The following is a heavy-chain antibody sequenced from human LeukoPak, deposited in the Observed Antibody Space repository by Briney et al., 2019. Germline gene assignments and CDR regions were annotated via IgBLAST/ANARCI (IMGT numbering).Heavy chain of an antibody. CDR3: ARGLELATTDTRWFDP. D-gene: IGHD6-13*01. CDR1: RYTFTGYY. CDR2: INPNSGGT. J-gene: IGHJ5*02. V-gene: IGHV1-2*04. Sequence: ASVKVSCKASRYTFTGYYMHWVRQAPGRGLEWMGWINPNSGGTNYAQKFQGWVTMTRDTSISTAYMELSRLRSDDTAVYYCARGLELATTDTRWFDPWGQGTLVTVSS.